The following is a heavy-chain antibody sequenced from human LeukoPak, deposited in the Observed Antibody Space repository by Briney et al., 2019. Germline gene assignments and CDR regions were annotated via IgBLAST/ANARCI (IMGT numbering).Heavy chain of an antibody. D-gene: IGHD1-7*01. CDR1: GYTFTGYY. CDR3: ARGGWGWELIFDY. CDR2: INPNSGGT. J-gene: IGHJ4*02. V-gene: IGHV1-2*04. Sequence: ASAKVSCKASGYTFTGYYMHWVRQAPGQGLEWMGWINPNSGGTNYAQKFQGCVTMTRDTSISTAYMELSRLRSDDTAAYYCARGGWGWELIFDYWGQGILVTVPS.